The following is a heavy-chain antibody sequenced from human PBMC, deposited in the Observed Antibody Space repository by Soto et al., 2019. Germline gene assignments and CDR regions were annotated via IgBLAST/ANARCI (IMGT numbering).Heavy chain of an antibody. CDR3: ARSRITMIVVVNNDAFDI. CDR2: INAGNGNT. J-gene: IGHJ3*02. V-gene: IGHV1-3*01. CDR1: GYTFTSYA. Sequence: ASVKVSCKASGYTFTSYAIHWVRQAPGQRLEWMGWINAGNGNTKYSQKFQGRVTITADESTSTAYMELSSLRSEDTAVYYCARSRITMIVVVNNDAFDIWGQGTMVTVSS. D-gene: IGHD3-22*01.